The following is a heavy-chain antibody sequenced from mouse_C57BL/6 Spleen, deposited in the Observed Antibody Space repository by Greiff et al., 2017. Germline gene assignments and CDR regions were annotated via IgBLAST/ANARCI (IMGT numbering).Heavy chain of an antibody. V-gene: IGHV5-16*01. CDR2: INSDGSST. CDR3: ARVDGYPYAMDY. J-gene: IGHJ4*01. Sequence: EVKLVESEGGLVQPGSSMKLSCTASGFTFSDYYMAWVRQVPEKGLEWVANINSDGSSTYYLDSLKSRFIISRDNAKNILYLQMSSLKSEDTATYYCARVDGYPYAMDYWGQGTSVTVSS. D-gene: IGHD2-3*01. CDR1: GFTFSDYY.